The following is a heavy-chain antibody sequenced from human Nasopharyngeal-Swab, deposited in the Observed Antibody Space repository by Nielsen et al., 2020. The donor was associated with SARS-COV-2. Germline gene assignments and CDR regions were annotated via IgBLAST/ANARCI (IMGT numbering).Heavy chain of an antibody. CDR3: ARDPRGLWDSYGMDV. J-gene: IGHJ6*02. D-gene: IGHD1-26*01. V-gene: IGHV3-30-3*01. CDR1: GFTFRSYA. CDR2: ISYDGSNK. Sequence: GGSLRLSCAASGFTFRSYAMHWVRQAPGRGLEWVAVISYDGSNKYYADSVKGRFTISRDNSKNTLYLQMNSLRAEDTAVYYCARDPRGLWDSYGMDVWGQGTTVTVSS.